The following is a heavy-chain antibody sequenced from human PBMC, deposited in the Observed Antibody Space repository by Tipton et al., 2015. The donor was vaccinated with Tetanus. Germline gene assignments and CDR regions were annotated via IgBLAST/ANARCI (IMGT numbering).Heavy chain of an antibody. CDR1: GYTFRTYG. V-gene: IGHV1-18*01. J-gene: IGHJ4*01. CDR2: IVADKGNA. Sequence: QLVQSGPEVKKPGASVKVSCKASGYTFRTYGISWVRQAPGQGLEWMGWIVADKGNADYGQKFQGRVTMTIDTATNTAHMELTGLTSDDPAVYYCARGGSRITAASSLDYWGQGTLVTVSS. CDR3: ARGGSRITAASSLDY. D-gene: IGHD3-10*01.